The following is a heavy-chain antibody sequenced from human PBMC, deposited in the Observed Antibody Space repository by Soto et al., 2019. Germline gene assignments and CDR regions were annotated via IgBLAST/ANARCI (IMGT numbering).Heavy chain of an antibody. J-gene: IGHJ4*02. CDR1: GNTFTYRY. V-gene: IGHV1-45*01. CDR2: ITTFSGDV. D-gene: IGHD1-26*01. CDR3: AGGGAGSGPFTWELPDH. Sequence: QVQLVQSGAEVKKTGSSVTVSCKALGNTFTYRYLHWVRQAPGQALEWMGWITTFSGDVHNAQKFQERVTITRDRSIHTAYMQMSSLRSEDTAMYFCAGGGAGSGPFTWELPDHWGQGTLVTGSS.